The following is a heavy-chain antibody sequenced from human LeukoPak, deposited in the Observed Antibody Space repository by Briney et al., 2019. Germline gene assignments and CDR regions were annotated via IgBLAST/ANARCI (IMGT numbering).Heavy chain of an antibody. CDR3: ATITESYGDYVLYYFDY. J-gene: IGHJ4*02. V-gene: IGHV1-69-2*01. CDR2: VDPEDGGT. CDR1: GYTFTDYY. D-gene: IGHD4-17*01. Sequence: ASVKVSCKVSGYTFTDYYMHWVRQAPGKGLEWMGLVDPEDGGTIYAEKFQGRVTITADTSTDTAYMELSSLRSEDTAVYYCATITESYGDYVLYYFDYWGQGTLVTVSS.